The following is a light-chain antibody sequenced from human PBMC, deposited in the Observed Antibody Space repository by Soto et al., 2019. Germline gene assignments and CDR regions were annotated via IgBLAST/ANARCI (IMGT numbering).Light chain of an antibody. V-gene: IGKV3-20*01. Sequence: EIVLTQSPGTLSLSPGERATLSCRASQSVSSSYLAWYQQKPGQAPRLLIYGASSRATGIPDRFSGSGCGTDFTLTISRLEPEDFAVYYCQQYGSSPATFGPGTKVDIK. CDR2: GAS. CDR1: QSVSSSY. CDR3: QQYGSSPAT. J-gene: IGKJ3*01.